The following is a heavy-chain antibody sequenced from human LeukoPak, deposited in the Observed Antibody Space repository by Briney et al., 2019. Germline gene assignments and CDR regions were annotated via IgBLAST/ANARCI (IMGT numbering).Heavy chain of an antibody. J-gene: IGHJ4*02. D-gene: IGHD2-2*01. CDR3: ATHQKYQLLLDY. Sequence: PGGSLRLSCAASGFTFSRYAMHWVRQTPGMGLVWVSRLAADGSGTNYADSVKGRFSISRDRSKNTLYLQMNSLRAEDTAVYYCATHQKYQLLLDYWGQGTLVTVSS. CDR2: LAADGSGT. CDR1: GFTFSRYA. V-gene: IGHV3-74*01.